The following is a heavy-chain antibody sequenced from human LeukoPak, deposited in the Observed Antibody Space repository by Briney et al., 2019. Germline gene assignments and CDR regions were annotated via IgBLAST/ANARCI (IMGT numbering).Heavy chain of an antibody. CDR2: IIPIFGTA. CDR1: RGTFSSYA. D-gene: IGHD3-22*01. J-gene: IGHJ4*02. Sequence: ASVTVSCTASRGTFSSYAVSWVRQAPGQGLEWMGGIIPIFGTANYAQKFQGRVTFTADESTGTAYMELSSLRSEDTAVYYCARKLLYYYDSSGYYPFDYWAREPWSPSPQ. CDR3: ARKLLYYYDSSGYYPFDY. V-gene: IGHV1-69*13.